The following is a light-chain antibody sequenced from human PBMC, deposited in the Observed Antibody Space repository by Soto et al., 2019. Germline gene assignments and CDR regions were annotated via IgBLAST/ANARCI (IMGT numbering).Light chain of an antibody. J-gene: IGLJ3*02. CDR1: SSDVGGYNY. Sequence: QSALTQPASVSGSPGQSITISCTGTSSDVGGYNYVSWYQQHPGKAPKFMIYDVSNRPSGVSNRFSGSKSGNTASLTISGLQAEDEADYYCSSYTSGSTWVFGGGTKLTV. CDR3: SSYTSGSTWV. V-gene: IGLV2-14*01. CDR2: DVS.